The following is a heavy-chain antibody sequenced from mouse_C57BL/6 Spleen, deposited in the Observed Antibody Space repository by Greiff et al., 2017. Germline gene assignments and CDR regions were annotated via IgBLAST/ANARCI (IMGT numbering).Heavy chain of an antibody. CDR1: GYTFTDYY. Sequence: EVQLQQSGPELVKPGASVKISCKASGYTFTDYYMNWVKQSQGKSLEWIGDINPNNGGTSYNQKFKGKATLTVDKSSRTAYMELRSLTSEDSAVYYCARDSAGSAFAYWGQGTLVTVSA. D-gene: IGHD3-2*02. CDR3: ARDSAGSAFAY. V-gene: IGHV1-26*01. J-gene: IGHJ3*01. CDR2: INPNNGGT.